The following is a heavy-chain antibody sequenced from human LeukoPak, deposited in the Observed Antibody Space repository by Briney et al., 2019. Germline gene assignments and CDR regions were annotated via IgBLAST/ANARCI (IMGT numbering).Heavy chain of an antibody. CDR3: ARADYYDSSGSEI. CDR2: IYYSGST. D-gene: IGHD3-22*01. V-gene: IGHV4-59*01. Sequence: SETLSLTCTVSGGSISSYYWSWIRQPPGKGLEWIGYIYYSGSTDYNPSLKSRVTISVDTSKNQFSLKLASVTAADTAVYYCARADYYDSSGSEIWGQGTLVTVSS. CDR1: GGSISSYY. J-gene: IGHJ4*02.